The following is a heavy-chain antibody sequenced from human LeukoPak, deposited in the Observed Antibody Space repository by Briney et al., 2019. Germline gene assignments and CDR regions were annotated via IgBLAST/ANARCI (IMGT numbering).Heavy chain of an antibody. CDR3: ARDLQAYYYYYMDV. CDR2: IYYSGST. J-gene: IGHJ6*03. CDR1: GGSISSSSYY. V-gene: IGHV4-39*07. Sequence: PSETLSLTCTVSGGSISSSSYYWGWIRQPPGKGLEWIGSIYYSGSTYYNPSLKSRVTISVDTSKNQFSLKLSSVTAADTAVYYCARDLQAYYYYYMDVWGKGTTVTVSS.